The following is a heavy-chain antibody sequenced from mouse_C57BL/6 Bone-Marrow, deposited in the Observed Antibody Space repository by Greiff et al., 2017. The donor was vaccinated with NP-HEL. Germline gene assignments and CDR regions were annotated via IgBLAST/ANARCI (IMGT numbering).Heavy chain of an antibody. CDR1: GFTFSDYG. Sequence: EVQVVESGGGLVKPGGSLKLSCAASGFTFSDYGMHWVRQAPEKGLEWVAYISSGSSTIYYADTVKGRFTISRDNAKNTLFLQMTSLRSEDTAMYYCARRAAQDAMDYWGQGTSVTVSS. CDR2: ISSGSSTI. CDR3: ARRAAQDAMDY. J-gene: IGHJ4*01. D-gene: IGHD3-3*01. V-gene: IGHV5-17*01.